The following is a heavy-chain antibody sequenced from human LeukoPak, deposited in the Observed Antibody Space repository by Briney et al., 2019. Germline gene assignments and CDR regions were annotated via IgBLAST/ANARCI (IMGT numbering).Heavy chain of an antibody. J-gene: IGHJ4*02. CDR3: AREDLGAFDY. Sequence: PGGSLRLSCAASGFTFRNYWMTWVRQSQGKGLEWVANIKQDGSEKYYVDSVKGRFSISRDNADNSLYLQMSSLRGEGTAVYFCAREDLGAFDYWGQGALVSVSS. CDR1: GFTFRNYW. D-gene: IGHD3-16*01. CDR2: IKQDGSEK. V-gene: IGHV3-7*01.